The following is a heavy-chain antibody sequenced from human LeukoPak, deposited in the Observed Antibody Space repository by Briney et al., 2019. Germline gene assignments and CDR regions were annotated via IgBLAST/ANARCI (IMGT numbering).Heavy chain of an antibody. V-gene: IGHV1-2*02. D-gene: IGHD1-26*01. CDR1: GYTFTSYD. J-gene: IGHJ5*02. CDR3: ARDMGYSGSYSGWFDP. Sequence: ASVKVSCKASGYTFTSYDINWVRQATGQGLEWMGWINPNSGGTNYAQKFQGRVTMTRDTSISTAYMELSRLRSDDTAVYYCARDMGYSGSYSGWFDPWGQGTLVTVSS. CDR2: INPNSGGT.